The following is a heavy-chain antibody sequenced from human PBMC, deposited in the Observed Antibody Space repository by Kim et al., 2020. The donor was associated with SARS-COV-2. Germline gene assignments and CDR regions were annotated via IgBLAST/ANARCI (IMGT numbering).Heavy chain of an antibody. D-gene: IGHD2-2*01. CDR3: ARAGVPAATYWFDP. V-gene: IGHV3-30*04. Sequence: GGSLRLSCEASGFTFSSYAMLWVRQAPGKGPEWVAVISFDGSGKYYVDSVKGRFTISRDNSKNTLYLQMNSLRAEDTAVYYCARAGVPAATYWFDPWGQGTLVTVSS. J-gene: IGHJ5*02. CDR2: ISFDGSGK. CDR1: GFTFSSYA.